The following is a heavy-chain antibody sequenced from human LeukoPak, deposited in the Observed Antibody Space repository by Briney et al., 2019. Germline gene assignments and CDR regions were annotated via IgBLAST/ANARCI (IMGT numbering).Heavy chain of an antibody. D-gene: IGHD1-26*01. V-gene: IGHV3-74*01. Sequence: GGSLRLSCAASGFTLSRYWMHWFRQVPGKGLVWVSVINKDGTSATYADSVRGRFTISRDNAKNTLYLQMNSLRAEDTAVYYCAKDHLERELDSYFDYWGQGTLVTVSS. CDR2: INKDGTSA. CDR1: GFTLSRYW. CDR3: AKDHLERELDSYFDY. J-gene: IGHJ4*02.